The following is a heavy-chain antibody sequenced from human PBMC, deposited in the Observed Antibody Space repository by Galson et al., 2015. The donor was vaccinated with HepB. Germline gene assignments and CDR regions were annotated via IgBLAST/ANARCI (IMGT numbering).Heavy chain of an antibody. D-gene: IGHD3-10*01. CDR3: TTGFGEFTILLNWFDP. CDR1: GFTFSNAW. J-gene: IGHJ5*02. CDR2: IKSKTDGGTT. Sequence: SLRLSCAASGFTFSNAWMSWVRQAPGKGLEWVGRIKSKTDGGTTDYAAPVKGRFTISRDDSKNTLYLQMNSLKTEDTAVYYCTTGFGEFTILLNWFDPWGQGTLVTVSS. V-gene: IGHV3-15*01.